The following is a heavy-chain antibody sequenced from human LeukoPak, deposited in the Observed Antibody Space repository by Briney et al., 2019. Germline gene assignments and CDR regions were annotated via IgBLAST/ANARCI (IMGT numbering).Heavy chain of an antibody. D-gene: IGHD6-19*01. CDR2: INPSGGST. CDR1: GYTFTGYY. V-gene: IGHV1-46*01. J-gene: IGHJ4*02. CDR3: ASGPVAGIFDY. Sequence: GASVKVSCKASGYTFTGYYMHWVRQAPGQGLEWMGIINPSGGSTSYAQKFQGRVTMTRDMSTSTVYMELSSLRSEDTAVYYCASGPVAGIFDYWGQGTLVTVSS.